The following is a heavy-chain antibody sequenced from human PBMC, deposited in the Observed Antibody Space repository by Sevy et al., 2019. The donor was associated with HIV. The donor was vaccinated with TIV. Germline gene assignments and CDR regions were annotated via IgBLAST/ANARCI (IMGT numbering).Heavy chain of an antibody. Sequence: SETLSLTCAVSGYSISSGYYWGWIRQPPVKGLEWIGSIYHSGSTYYNPSLKSRVTISVDTSKNQFSLKLSSVTAADTAVYYCARKRGYSGYAYYYYYMDVWGKRTTVTVSS. CDR3: ARKRGYSGYAYYYYYMDV. J-gene: IGHJ6*03. CDR1: GYSISSGYY. CDR2: IYHSGST. D-gene: IGHD5-12*01. V-gene: IGHV4-38-2*01.